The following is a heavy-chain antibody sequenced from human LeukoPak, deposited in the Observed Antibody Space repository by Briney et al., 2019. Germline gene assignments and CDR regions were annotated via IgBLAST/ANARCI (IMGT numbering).Heavy chain of an antibody. J-gene: IGHJ3*02. Sequence: GGSLTLSCAASGFTFSTNSINWVRQAPGQGLEWVANIHEDGSDKYYVDSVKGRFTISRDNAKNSVYLQMNGLRAEDTAVYYCARNLRLHTPRTFDIWGQGTMVTVSS. D-gene: IGHD5-24*01. CDR2: IHEDGSDK. CDR3: ARNLRLHTPRTFDI. CDR1: GFTFSTNS. V-gene: IGHV3-7*05.